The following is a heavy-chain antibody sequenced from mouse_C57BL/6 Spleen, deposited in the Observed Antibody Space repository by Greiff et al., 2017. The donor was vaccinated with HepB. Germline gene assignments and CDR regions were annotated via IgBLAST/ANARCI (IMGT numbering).Heavy chain of an antibody. CDR1: GFTFSSYA. CDR3: TREGDGNPFAY. J-gene: IGHJ3*01. Sequence: EVQGVESGEGLVKPGGSLKLSCAASGFTFSSYAMSWVRQTPEKRLEWVAYISSGGDYIYYADTVKGRFTISRDNARNTLYLQMSSLKSEDTAMYYCTREGDGNPFAYWGQGTLVTVSA. V-gene: IGHV5-9-1*02. CDR2: ISSGGDYI. D-gene: IGHD2-1*01.